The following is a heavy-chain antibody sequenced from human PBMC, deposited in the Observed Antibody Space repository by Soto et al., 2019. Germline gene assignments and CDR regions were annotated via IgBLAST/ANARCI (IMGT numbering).Heavy chain of an antibody. Sequence: GASVKVSCKASGGTFSSHAIGWVRQAPGRGLEWMGGIIPIFGTKNYAQNFRARVTIPADESTGTAYRELSSLTSEDTAVYYCGSVGYCSSTNCLFYYYHYGMDVWGQGTTVTVSS. J-gene: IGHJ6*02. CDR2: IIPIFGTK. CDR3: GSVGYCSSTNCLFYYYHYGMDV. CDR1: GGTFSSHA. D-gene: IGHD2-2*03. V-gene: IGHV1-69*13.